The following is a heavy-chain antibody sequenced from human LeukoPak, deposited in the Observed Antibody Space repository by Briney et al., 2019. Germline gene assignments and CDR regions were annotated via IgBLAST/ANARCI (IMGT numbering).Heavy chain of an antibody. Sequence: GESLKISCKGSGFTFTNYWISWVRQMPGKRLEWMGRIDPSDSYTSYNPSFRGHITISADKSSSTAYLHWSSLKASDTAMYYCARSYSGSYLYYFDYWGQGTLVTVSS. CDR3: ARSYSGSYLYYFDY. V-gene: IGHV5-10-1*01. J-gene: IGHJ4*02. CDR2: IDPSDSYT. CDR1: GFTFTNYW. D-gene: IGHD1-26*01.